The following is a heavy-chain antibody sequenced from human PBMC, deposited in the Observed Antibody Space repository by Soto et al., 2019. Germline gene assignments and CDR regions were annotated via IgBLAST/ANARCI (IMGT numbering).Heavy chain of an antibody. D-gene: IGHD2-15*01. CDR3: AKDRGDIVVPFDL. CDR1: GFTFSNYA. V-gene: IGHV3-23*01. J-gene: IGHJ5*02. Sequence: QPGGSLRLSCAASGFTFSNYAMSWVRQAPGKGLEWVSAISGSGDNTYYADSVKGRFTISRDNSKSILYLQMNSLRAEDTAVYYCAKDRGDIVVPFDLWGQGIVVTVSS. CDR2: ISGSGDNT.